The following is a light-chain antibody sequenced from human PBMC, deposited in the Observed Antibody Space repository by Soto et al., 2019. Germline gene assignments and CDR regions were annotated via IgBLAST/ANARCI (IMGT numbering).Light chain of an antibody. CDR1: QPVNSGY. V-gene: IGKV3-20*01. CDR3: QVYGSSPKT. CDR2: GVS. J-gene: IGKJ1*01. Sequence: ELVLTHSPGTLSLSPGESATLSCRASQPVNSGYLAWYQQKPGQAPRLLMYGVSTRDTGIPDRFSGSGAGTDFTLTISRLEPGDFAVYYCQVYGSSPKTFGQGTKVDIK.